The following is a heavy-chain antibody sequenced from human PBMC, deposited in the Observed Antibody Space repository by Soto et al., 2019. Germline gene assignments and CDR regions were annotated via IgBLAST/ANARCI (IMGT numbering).Heavy chain of an antibody. D-gene: IGHD3-16*01. CDR3: VRGFMRSVTDY. Sequence: GGSLRLSCAASGFTVSSNYMSWVRQAPGKGLEWVSVIYSGGSTYYADSVKGRFTISRDNSKNTLYLQMNSLRAEDTAVYYCVRGFMRSVTDYWGQGTLVTVSS. CDR1: GFTVSSNY. J-gene: IGHJ4*02. V-gene: IGHV3-53*01. CDR2: IYSGGST.